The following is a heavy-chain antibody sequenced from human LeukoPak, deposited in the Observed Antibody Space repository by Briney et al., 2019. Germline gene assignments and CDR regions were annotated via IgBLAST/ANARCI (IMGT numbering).Heavy chain of an antibody. Sequence: PSETLSLTCAVYGGSFSGYYWSWIRHPPGKGLEWIGEINHSGSTNYNPSLKSRVTISVDTSKNQFSLKLSSVTAADTAVYYCARDVRIVGALCLFDYWGQGTLVTVSS. J-gene: IGHJ4*02. CDR2: INHSGST. CDR1: GGSFSGYY. CDR3: ARDVRIVGALCLFDY. D-gene: IGHD1-26*01. V-gene: IGHV4-34*01.